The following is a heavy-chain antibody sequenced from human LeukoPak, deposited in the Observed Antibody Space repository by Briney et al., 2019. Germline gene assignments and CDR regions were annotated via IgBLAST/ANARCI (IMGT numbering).Heavy chain of an antibody. CDR1: GLTFSSYG. CDR3: AKDSDYGGNSALLGY. CDR2: ISYDGSNK. J-gene: IGHJ4*02. D-gene: IGHD4-23*01. Sequence: GGSLRLSCAASGLTFSSYGMHWVRRAPGKGLEWVAVISYDGSNKYYADSVKGRFTISRDNSKNTLYLQMNSLRAEDTAVYYCAKDSDYGGNSALLGYWGQGTLVTVSS. V-gene: IGHV3-30*18.